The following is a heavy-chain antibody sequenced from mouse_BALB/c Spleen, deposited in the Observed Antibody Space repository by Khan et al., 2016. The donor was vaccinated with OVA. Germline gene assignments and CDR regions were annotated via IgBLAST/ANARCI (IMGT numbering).Heavy chain of an antibody. D-gene: IGHD1-2*01. Sequence: QVQLKESGPGLVAPSQSLSITCTVSGFSLTSYGVHWVRQPPGKGLEWLGIIWAGGSTNYNSALMSRLSISKDNSKSQVFLKMNSLQADDVAMYECARDTTATPYWGQGTLVTVSA. CDR1: GFSLTSYG. J-gene: IGHJ3*01. CDR2: IWAGGST. V-gene: IGHV2-9*02. CDR3: ARDTTATPY.